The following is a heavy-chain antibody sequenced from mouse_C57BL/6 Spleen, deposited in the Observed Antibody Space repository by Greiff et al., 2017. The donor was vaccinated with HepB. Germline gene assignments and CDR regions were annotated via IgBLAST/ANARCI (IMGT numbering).Heavy chain of an antibody. CDR1: GYTFTSYW. CDR3: ARETTVDYFDY. Sequence: QVQLQQPGAELVRPGTSVKLSCKASGYTFTSYWMHWVKQRPGQGLEWIGVIDPSDSYTNYNQKFKGKATLTVDTSSSTADMQLSSLTSEDSAVYYCARETTVDYFDYWGQGTTLTVSS. CDR2: IDPSDSYT. V-gene: IGHV1-59*01. D-gene: IGHD1-1*01. J-gene: IGHJ2*01.